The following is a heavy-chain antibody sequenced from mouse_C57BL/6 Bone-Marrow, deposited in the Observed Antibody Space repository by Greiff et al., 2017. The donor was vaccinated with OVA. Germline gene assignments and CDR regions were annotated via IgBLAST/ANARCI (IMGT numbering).Heavy chain of an antibody. Sequence: VQLQQSGPGLVQPSQSLSITCTVSGFSLTSYGVHWVRQSPGKGLEWLGVLWSGGSTDYNAAFISRLSISKDNSKSQVFFKMNSLQADDTAIYYCARTYSNGWGDYWGQGTSVTVSS. CDR2: LWSGGST. V-gene: IGHV2-2*01. CDR1: GFSLTSYG. D-gene: IGHD2-5*01. J-gene: IGHJ4*01. CDR3: ARTYSNGWGDY.